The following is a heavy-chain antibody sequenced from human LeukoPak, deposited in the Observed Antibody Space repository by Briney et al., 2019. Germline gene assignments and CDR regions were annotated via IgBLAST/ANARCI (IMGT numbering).Heavy chain of an antibody. V-gene: IGHV1-46*01. J-gene: IGHJ4*02. D-gene: IGHD2-2*01. Sequence: ASVKVSCKASVNTLTRHYMHWVRQAPGEGLQWMGVINPMTGATTYAQKFRGRVTVTGDTSTNTVYMEPSSLRSDDTAVYYCARGAPTGYAISSGRYAYWGQGTLVTVSS. CDR3: ARGAPTGYAISSGRYAY. CDR2: INPMTGAT. CDR1: VNTLTRHY.